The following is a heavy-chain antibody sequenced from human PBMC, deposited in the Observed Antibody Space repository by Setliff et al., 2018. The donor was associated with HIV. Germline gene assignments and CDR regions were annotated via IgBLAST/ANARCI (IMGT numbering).Heavy chain of an antibody. J-gene: IGHJ6*02. CDR1: GYTFSTYD. CDR2: MSPKNNGS. V-gene: IGHV1-8*01. Sequence: ASVKVSCKASGYTFSTYDFNWVRQAAGQGLEWMGWMSPKNNGSGFAQKFQARLTMAWNTSTNTAYMELRSLTSDDTAVYYCARGRYNSRIDVWGQGTTVTVSS. D-gene: IGHD5-18*01. CDR3: ARGRYNSRIDV.